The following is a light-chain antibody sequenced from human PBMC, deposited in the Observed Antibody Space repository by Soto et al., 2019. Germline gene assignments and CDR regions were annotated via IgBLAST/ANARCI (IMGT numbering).Light chain of an antibody. Sequence: DIQMTQSPSSLSASVGDRVTITCRASQSISSYLNWYQQKPGKAPQLLIYAASSLQSGVPSRFSGSGSGTDFTLTISSLQPEDFATYYCQQSYSTLFTFGPGTKVYIK. CDR3: QQSYSTLFT. CDR2: AAS. V-gene: IGKV1-39*01. CDR1: QSISSY. J-gene: IGKJ3*01.